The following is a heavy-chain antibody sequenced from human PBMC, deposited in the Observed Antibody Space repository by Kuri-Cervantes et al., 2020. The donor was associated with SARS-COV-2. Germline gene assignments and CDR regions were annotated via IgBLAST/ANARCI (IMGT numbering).Heavy chain of an antibody. Sequence: ASVKVSCKASGYTFTSYSLTWVRQAPGQGLGWMGWINPNSGGTNYAQKFQGRVTMTRDTSISTAYMELSRLRSDDTAVYYCASRGCSSTSCYTYWFDPWGQGTLVTVSS. CDR2: INPNSGGT. CDR1: GYTFTSYS. J-gene: IGHJ5*02. V-gene: IGHV1-2*02. D-gene: IGHD2-2*02. CDR3: ASRGCSSTSCYTYWFDP.